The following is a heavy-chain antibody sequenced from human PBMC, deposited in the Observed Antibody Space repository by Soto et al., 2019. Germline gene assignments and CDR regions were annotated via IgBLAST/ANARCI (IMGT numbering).Heavy chain of an antibody. CDR1: GFTFNNFA. D-gene: IGHD5-12*01. J-gene: IGHJ6*02. CDR2: IAYDGTYK. V-gene: IGHV3-30*14. Sequence: GGSLRLSWAASGFTFNNFAMHWVRQAPGKGLEWVAFIAYDGTYKYYADSVRGRFTVYRDNSKSTLFLQMNSLKFEDTAVYVCANEVDVAFSSLQYGMDVWGQGTTVTVSS. CDR3: ANEVDVAFSSLQYGMDV.